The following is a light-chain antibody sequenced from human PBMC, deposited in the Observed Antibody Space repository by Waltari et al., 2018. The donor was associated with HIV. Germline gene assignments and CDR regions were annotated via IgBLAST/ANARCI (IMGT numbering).Light chain of an antibody. CDR2: DVS. Sequence: QSALTQPASVSGSPGQSLTIPCTGTSSDVGGYTYVSWYQQHPGKAPKLMIYDVSNRPSGVSNRFSGSKSGNTASLTISGLQAEDEADYYCSSYTSSSTLAWVFGGGTKLTVL. J-gene: IGLJ3*02. V-gene: IGLV2-14*01. CDR1: SSDVGGYTY. CDR3: SSYTSSSTLAWV.